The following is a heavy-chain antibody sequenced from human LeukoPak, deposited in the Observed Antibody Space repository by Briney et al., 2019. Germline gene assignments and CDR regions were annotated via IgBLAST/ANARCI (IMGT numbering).Heavy chain of an antibody. CDR2: IYYSGST. J-gene: IGHJ4*02. V-gene: IGHV4-31*03. CDR1: GGSISSGGYY. CDR3: ARGALDCSSTSCRPHYFDY. D-gene: IGHD2-2*01. Sequence: SETLSLTCTVSGGSISSGGYYWSWIRQHPGTGLEWIGYIYYSGSTYYNPSLKSRVTISVDTSKNQFSLKLSSVTAADTAVYYCARGALDCSSTSCRPHYFDYWGQGTLVTVSS.